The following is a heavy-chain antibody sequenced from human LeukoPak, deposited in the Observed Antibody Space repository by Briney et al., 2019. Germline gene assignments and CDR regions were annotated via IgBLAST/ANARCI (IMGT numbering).Heavy chain of an antibody. CDR3: AKLTYYYDSSGYRFDY. CDR1: GFTFSSYA. V-gene: IGHV3-23*01. Sequence: GGSLRLSCAASGFTFSSYAMSWVRQAPGKGLEWVSAISGSGGSTYYADSVKGRFTISRDNSKNTLYLQMNSLRAEDTAVYYCAKLTYYYDSSGYRFDYWGQGTLVTVSS. CDR2: ISGSGGST. D-gene: IGHD3-22*01. J-gene: IGHJ4*02.